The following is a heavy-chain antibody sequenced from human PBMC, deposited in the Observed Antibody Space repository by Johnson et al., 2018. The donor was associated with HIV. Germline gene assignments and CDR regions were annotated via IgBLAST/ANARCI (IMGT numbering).Heavy chain of an antibody. CDR2: ISGSGGST. Sequence: VQLVESGGGLVQPGGSLRLSCAASGFTFSSYAMSWVRQAPGKGLEWVSAISGSGGSTYDADSVKGRFTISRDNSKNTLYLQMNSRRAEDTAVYYCASRRAPRRLIVVVTANAFDIWGQGTMVTVSS. CDR1: GFTFSSYA. J-gene: IGHJ3*02. CDR3: ASRRAPRRLIVVVTANAFDI. D-gene: IGHD2-21*02. V-gene: IGHV3-23*04.